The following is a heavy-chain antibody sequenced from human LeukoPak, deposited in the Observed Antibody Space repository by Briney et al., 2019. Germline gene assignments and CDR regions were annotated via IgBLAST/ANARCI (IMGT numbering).Heavy chain of an antibody. V-gene: IGHV3-30*18. CDR2: ISHDGSNK. Sequence: GGSLRLSCVASGLTYSSYGMHWVRQAPAKGLEWVAVISHDGSNKDYSDSVKGRFTISRDNSKNTLYLQMNSLRAEDTAVYYCANDYSNYYSYGMDVWGQGTTVTVSS. D-gene: IGHD4-11*01. J-gene: IGHJ6*02. CDR1: GLTYSSYG. CDR3: ANDYSNYYSYGMDV.